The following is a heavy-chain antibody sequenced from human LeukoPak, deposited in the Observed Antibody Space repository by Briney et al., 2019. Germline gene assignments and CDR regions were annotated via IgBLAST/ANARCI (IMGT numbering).Heavy chain of an antibody. D-gene: IGHD1-26*01. V-gene: IGHV4-38-2*02. Sequence: SETLSLTCTVSGYSISSGYYWGWIRQPPGKGLEWIGSIYHSGSTYYNPSLKSRVTISVDTSKNQFSLKLSSVTAADTAVYYCASAERYSGSYYFYYWGQGTLVTVSS. CDR3: ASAERYSGSYYFYY. J-gene: IGHJ4*02. CDR2: IYHSGST. CDR1: GYSISSGYY.